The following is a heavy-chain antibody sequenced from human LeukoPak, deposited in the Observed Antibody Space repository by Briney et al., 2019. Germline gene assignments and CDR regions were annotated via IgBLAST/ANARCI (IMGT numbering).Heavy chain of an antibody. CDR2: INSDGSTT. Sequence: GGSLRLFCAASGFALSSYWMHWVRQAPGKGLVGGSDINSDGSTTIYADSVKGRFPIPRDNAKNTLYLEMNSLRAQDTGVYYCATRDYTSSKYWGQGALVTVPP. V-gene: IGHV3-74*01. D-gene: IGHD2-2*01. CDR1: GFALSSYW. CDR3: ATRDYTSSKY. J-gene: IGHJ4*02.